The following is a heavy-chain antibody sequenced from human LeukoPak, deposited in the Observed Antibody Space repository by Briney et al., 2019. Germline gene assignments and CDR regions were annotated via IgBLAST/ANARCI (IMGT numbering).Heavy chain of an antibody. V-gene: IGHV4-30-4*08. J-gene: IGHJ4*02. CDR1: GGSISSGDYY. CDR3: ARRIWRPYYFDY. CDR2: IYYSGST. Sequence: SETLSLTCTVSGGSISSGDYYWSWIRQPPGKGLEWIGYIYYSGSTYYNPSLKSRVTISVDTSKNQFSLKLSSVTAAGTAVYYCARRIWRPYYFDYWGQGTLVTVSS. D-gene: IGHD2-15*01.